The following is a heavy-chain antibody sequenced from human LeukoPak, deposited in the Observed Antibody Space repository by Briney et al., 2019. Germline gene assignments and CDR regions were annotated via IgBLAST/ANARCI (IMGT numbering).Heavy chain of an antibody. CDR3: ARSLYCTNGVCYGDFDY. CDR1: GYTFTGYY. V-gene: IGHV1-2*06. CDR2: ISPNSGGT. J-gene: IGHJ4*02. D-gene: IGHD2-8*01. Sequence: ASVKVSCKASGYTFTGYYMHWVRQAPGQGLEWMGRISPNSGGTNYAQKFQGRVTMTRDASISTAYMELSRLRSDDTAVYYCARSLYCTNGVCYGDFDYWGQGTLVTVSS.